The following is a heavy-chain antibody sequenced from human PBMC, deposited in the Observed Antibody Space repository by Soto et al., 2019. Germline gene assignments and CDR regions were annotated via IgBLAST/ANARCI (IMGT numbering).Heavy chain of an antibody. Sequence: QVQLQESGPGLVKPSETLSLTCTVSGGSISSYYWSWIRQPPGKGLEWIGYIYYSGSTNYNPSLTSRVTISVDTSKNQFSLKLSSVTAADTAVYYCARVSAGYDFWSGNFDYWGQGTLVTVSS. CDR3: ARVSAGYDFWSGNFDY. D-gene: IGHD3-3*01. J-gene: IGHJ4*02. CDR2: IYYSGST. V-gene: IGHV4-59*01. CDR1: GGSISSYY.